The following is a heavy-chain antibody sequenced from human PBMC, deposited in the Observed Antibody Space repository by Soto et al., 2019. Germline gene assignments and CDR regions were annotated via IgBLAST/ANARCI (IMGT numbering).Heavy chain of an antibody. CDR1: GGTFSSYA. CDR3: ASVRGAGSYYRHQRDY. Sequence: QVQLVQSGAEVKKPGSSVKVSCKASGGTFSSYAISWVRQAPGQGLEWMGGIIPIFGTANYAQKFQGRVTITEGESTSTAYMELISLRSADTAVSYCASVRGAGSYYRHQRDYWGQGSLVTVSS. J-gene: IGHJ4*02. D-gene: IGHD3-10*01. CDR2: IIPIFGTA. V-gene: IGHV1-69*01.